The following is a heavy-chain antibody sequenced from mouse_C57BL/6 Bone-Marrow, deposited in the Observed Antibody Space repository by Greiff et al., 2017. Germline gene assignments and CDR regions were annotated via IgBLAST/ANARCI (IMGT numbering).Heavy chain of an antibody. Sequence: DVKLVESGGGLVKPGGSLKLSCAASGFTFSSYAMSWVRQTPEKRLEWVATISDGGSYTYYPDNVKGRFTISRDNAKNNLYLQMSHLKSEDTAMYYCARGTGTTYYFDYWGQGTTLTVSS. J-gene: IGHJ2*01. V-gene: IGHV5-4*03. CDR2: ISDGGSYT. CDR1: GFTFSSYA. CDR3: ARGTGTTYYFDY. D-gene: IGHD4-1*01.